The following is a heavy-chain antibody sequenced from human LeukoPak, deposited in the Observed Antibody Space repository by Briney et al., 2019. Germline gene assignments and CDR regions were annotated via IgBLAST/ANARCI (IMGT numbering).Heavy chain of an antibody. CDR1: GFTFSMSA. Sequence: GGSLRLSCATSGFTFSMSAMPWVRLAPGKGLDWVAVISFDGGNRFYADSVKGRFSISRDNSKNTLYLQMNSLGLGDTAVYFCARGRAGIAAAGFDYWGQGTLVTVSS. CDR3: ARGRAGIAAAGFDY. D-gene: IGHD6-13*01. CDR2: ISFDGGNR. J-gene: IGHJ4*02. V-gene: IGHV3-30-3*01.